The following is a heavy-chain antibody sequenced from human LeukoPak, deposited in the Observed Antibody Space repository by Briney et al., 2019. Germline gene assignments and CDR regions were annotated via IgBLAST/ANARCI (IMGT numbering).Heavy chain of an antibody. Sequence: KPGGSLRLSCAASGFTFSDYYMSWIRQAPGKGLEWVSYISSSGSTIYYADSVKGRFTISRDNAKNSLYLQMNSLRAEDTAVYYCARGWYQLPNRWYGMDVWGQGTTVTVSS. D-gene: IGHD2-2*01. CDR3: ARGWYQLPNRWYGMDV. CDR1: GFTFSDYY. J-gene: IGHJ6*02. V-gene: IGHV3-11*01. CDR2: ISSSGSTI.